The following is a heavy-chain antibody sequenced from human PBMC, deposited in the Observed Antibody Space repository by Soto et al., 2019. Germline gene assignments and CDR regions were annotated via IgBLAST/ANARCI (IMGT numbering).Heavy chain of an antibody. CDR2: IYYSGST. CDR1: GGSISSYY. J-gene: IGHJ4*01. Sequence: SETQSLTCRVSGGSISSYYWSWIRQPPGKGLEWIGYIYYSGSTNYNPSLKSRVTISVDTSKNQFSLKLSSVTAADTAVYYCARVHVMVVAGSTFDYWGHGNLVSVCS. V-gene: IGHV4-59*01. D-gene: IGHD6-19*01. CDR3: ARVHVMVVAGSTFDY.